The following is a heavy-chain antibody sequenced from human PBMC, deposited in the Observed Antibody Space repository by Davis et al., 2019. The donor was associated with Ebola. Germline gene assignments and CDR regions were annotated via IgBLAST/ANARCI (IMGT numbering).Heavy chain of an antibody. CDR3: AKFRGYYDSSGDY. CDR2: ISYDGSNK. CDR1: GFTFSSYG. Sequence: GESLKISCAASGFTFSSYGMHWVRQAPGKGLEWVAVISYDGSNKYYADSVKGRFTISRDNSKNTLYLQMNSLRAEDTAVYYCAKFRGYYDSSGDYWGQGTLVTVSS. V-gene: IGHV3-30*18. D-gene: IGHD3-22*01. J-gene: IGHJ4*02.